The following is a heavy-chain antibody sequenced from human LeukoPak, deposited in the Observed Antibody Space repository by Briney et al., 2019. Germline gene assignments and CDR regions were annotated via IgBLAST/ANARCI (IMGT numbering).Heavy chain of an antibody. CDR2: IYHSGST. CDR3: ARAGSGSSGYYYVHDAFDI. D-gene: IGHD3-22*01. CDR1: GGSISSSNW. Sequence: SETLSLTCAVSGGSISSSNWWSWVRQPPGKGLEWIGEIYHSGSTNYNPSLKSRVTISVDKSKNQFSLKLSSVTAADTAVYYCARAGSGSSGYYYVHDAFDIWGQGTMVTVSS. V-gene: IGHV4-4*02. J-gene: IGHJ3*02.